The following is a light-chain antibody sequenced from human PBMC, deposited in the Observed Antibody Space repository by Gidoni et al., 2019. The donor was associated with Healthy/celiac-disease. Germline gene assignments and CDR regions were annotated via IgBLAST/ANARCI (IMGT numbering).Light chain of an antibody. J-gene: IGKJ1*01. CDR2: AAS. CDR3: QKYNSALWT. CDR1: QGISDY. Sequence: DIQMTQSPSSLSASVGDRVTITCRASQGISDYLAWYQQKPGKVPKLLIYAASTLQSGVPSRFSGSGSGTDFTLTISSLQPEDVATYYCQKYNSALWTFGQXTKVEIK. V-gene: IGKV1-27*01.